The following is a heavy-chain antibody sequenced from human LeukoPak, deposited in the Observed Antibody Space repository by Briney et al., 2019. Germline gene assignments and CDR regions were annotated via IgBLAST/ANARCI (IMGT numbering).Heavy chain of an antibody. CDR3: AKDRTSSGSSY. V-gene: IGHV3-30*18. D-gene: IGHD6-19*01. CDR1: GFTFSSYG. Sequence: GGSPRLSCAASGFTFSSYGMHWVRQAPGKGLEWVAVISYDGSNKYYADSVKGRFTISRDNSKNTLYLQMNSLRAEDTAVYYCAKDRTSSGSSYWGQGTLVTVSS. J-gene: IGHJ4*02. CDR2: ISYDGSNK.